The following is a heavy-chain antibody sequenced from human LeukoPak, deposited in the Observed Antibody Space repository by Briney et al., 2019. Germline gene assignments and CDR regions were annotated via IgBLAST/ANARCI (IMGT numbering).Heavy chain of an antibody. V-gene: IGHV1-2*02. J-gene: IGHJ4*02. CDR1: GHTFSGYY. Sequence: GASVKVSCKTSGHTFSGYYIHWVRQAPGQGLEWMGWINPNSGGTNYAQKFQGRVTMTRDTSINTAYMELISLTSDDTAVFYCASNMGRFDYFDYWGQGTLVTVSS. D-gene: IGHD3-10*01. CDR3: ASNMGRFDYFDY. CDR2: INPNSGGT.